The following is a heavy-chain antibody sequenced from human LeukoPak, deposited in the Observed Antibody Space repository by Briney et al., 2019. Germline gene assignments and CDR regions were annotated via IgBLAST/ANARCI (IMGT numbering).Heavy chain of an antibody. Sequence: PGGSLRLSCAASGFTFSSYAMSWVRRAPGKGLEWVSAISGSGGSTYYADSVKGRFTISRDNSKNTLYLQMNSLRAEDTAVYYCAKARSSSMTFFDYWGQGTLVTVSS. CDR1: GFTFSSYA. V-gene: IGHV3-23*01. CDR3: AKARSSSMTFFDY. CDR2: ISGSGGST. D-gene: IGHD6-13*01. J-gene: IGHJ4*02.